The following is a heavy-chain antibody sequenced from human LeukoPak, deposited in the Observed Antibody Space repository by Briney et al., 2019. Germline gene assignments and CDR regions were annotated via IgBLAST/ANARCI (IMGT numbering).Heavy chain of an antibody. CDR2: ISYDGSNK. J-gene: IGHJ4*02. CDR1: GFTFSSYG. CDR3: AKGPTGSGPDY. Sequence: PGGSLRLSCAASGFTFSSYGMHWVRQAPGKGLEWVAVISYDGSNKYYADSVKGRFTISRDNSKNTLYLQMNSLRAEDTAVYYCAKGPTGSGPDYWGQGTLVTVSS. D-gene: IGHD6-19*01. V-gene: IGHV3-30*18.